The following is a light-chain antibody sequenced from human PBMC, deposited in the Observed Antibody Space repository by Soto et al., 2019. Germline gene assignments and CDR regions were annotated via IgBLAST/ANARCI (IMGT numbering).Light chain of an antibody. Sequence: QSVLTQPASVSGSPGQSITIAFTGTNRDVGSYNLVSWYQQHPGEAPKLIISEVRNRPSGISSPFTGSQSGNTASLTISGLEAEDEADYYCCSYTTTCPLVFGGGTKLTVL. J-gene: IGLJ3*02. CDR1: NRDVGSYNL. CDR2: EVR. CDR3: CSYTTTCPLV. V-gene: IGLV2-14*01.